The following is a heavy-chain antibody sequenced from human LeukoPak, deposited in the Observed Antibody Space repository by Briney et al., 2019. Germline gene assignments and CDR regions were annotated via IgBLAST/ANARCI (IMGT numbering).Heavy chain of an antibody. D-gene: IGHD2-8*01. V-gene: IGHV3-23*01. CDR2: ISGSGGST. J-gene: IGHJ4*02. CDR1: GFTFSSYA. Sequence: GGSLRLSCAASGFTFSSYAVSWVRQAPGRGLEWVSSISGSGGSTYSADSVKGRFTISRDNSKNTLYLQMNSLRAEDTALYYCAKDRSCTNDICHGDFDYWGQGTLVTVSS. CDR3: AKDRSCTNDICHGDFDY.